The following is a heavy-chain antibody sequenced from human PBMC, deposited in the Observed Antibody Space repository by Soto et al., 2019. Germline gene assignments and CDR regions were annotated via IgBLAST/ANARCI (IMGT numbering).Heavy chain of an antibody. CDR1: GGSISSYY. D-gene: IGHD2-15*01. Sequence: SETLSLTCTVSGGSISSYYWSWIRQPPGKGLEWIGYIYYSGSTNYNPSLKSRVTISVDTSKNQFSLKLSSVTAADTAVYYCAGTRGYCSGGSCPTVVDYWGQGTLVTAPQ. CDR2: IYYSGST. J-gene: IGHJ4*02. V-gene: IGHV4-59*01. CDR3: AGTRGYCSGGSCPTVVDY.